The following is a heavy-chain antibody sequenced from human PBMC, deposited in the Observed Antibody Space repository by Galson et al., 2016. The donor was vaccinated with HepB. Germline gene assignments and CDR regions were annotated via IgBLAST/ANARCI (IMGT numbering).Heavy chain of an antibody. CDR1: GGSISPYY. Sequence: SETLSLTCTVSGGSISPYYWSWIRQTPGLGLQYIGCVYHTGSTHYNPSLKSRVTLSVDTSKNQFSLKLSSVTAADRAIYYGAGVTIFGIIEGFDPWGQGILVTVSS. V-gene: IGHV4-59*01. J-gene: IGHJ5*02. CDR3: AGVTIFGIIEGFDP. CDR2: VYHTGST. D-gene: IGHD3-3*02.